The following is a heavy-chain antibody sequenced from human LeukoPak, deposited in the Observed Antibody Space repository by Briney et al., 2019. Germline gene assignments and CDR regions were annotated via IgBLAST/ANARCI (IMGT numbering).Heavy chain of an antibody. CDR2: IKQDGSEE. CDR1: GFNFATYW. V-gene: IGHV3-7*01. J-gene: IGHJ6*02. CDR3: ARDAPLREVLPEDRAYYYSYYGMDV. Sequence: GGSLRLSCAASGFNFATYWMNWVRQAPGKGLEWVANIKQDGSEEDYVDSVKGRFIISRDNARNSLYLQMNRLRAEDTAVYYCARDAPLREVLPEDRAYYYSYYGMDVWGQGTTVTVSS. D-gene: IGHD1-26*01.